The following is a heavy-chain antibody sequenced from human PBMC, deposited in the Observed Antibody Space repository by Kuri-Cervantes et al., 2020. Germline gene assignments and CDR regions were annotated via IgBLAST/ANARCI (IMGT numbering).Heavy chain of an antibody. D-gene: IGHD1-26*01. CDR3: ATDQGNSGSYYGDYYYYMDV. J-gene: IGHJ6*03. V-gene: IGHV1-69*06. CDR2: IIPIFGTA. Sequence: SVKVSCKASGGTFSSYAISWVRQAPGQGLEWMGGIIPIFGTANYAQKFQGRVTITADKSTSTAYMELSSLRSEDTAVYYCATDQGNSGSYYGDYYYYMDVWGKGTTVTVSS. CDR1: GGTFSSYA.